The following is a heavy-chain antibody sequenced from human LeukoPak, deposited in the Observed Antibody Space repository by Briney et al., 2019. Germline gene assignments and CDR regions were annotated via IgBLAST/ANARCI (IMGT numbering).Heavy chain of an antibody. CDR1: GGSISSGGYS. CDR2: IYHSGST. D-gene: IGHD3-16*01. CDR3: ARETLGGSYGHRFDC. V-gene: IGHV4-30-2*01. Sequence: TSETLSLTCAVSGGSISSGGYSWSWIRQPPGKGLEWIGYIYHSGSTYYNPSLKSRVTISVDRSKNQFSLKLSSVTAADTAVYYCARETLGGSYGHRFDCWGQGTLVTVSS. J-gene: IGHJ4*02.